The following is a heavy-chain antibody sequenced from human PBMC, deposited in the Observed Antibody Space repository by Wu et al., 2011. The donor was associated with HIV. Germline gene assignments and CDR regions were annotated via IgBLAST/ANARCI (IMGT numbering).Heavy chain of an antibody. CDR2: ISAYNGDI. D-gene: IGHD3-10*01. CDR3: ARDHEVRGLFLTPTFDS. V-gene: IGHV1-18*01. Sequence: QVQLVQSGAEVKKPGASVKSPARLLVTPLQVYGITWVRQAPGQGLEWMGWISAYNGDINYAQKLQGRVTMTTDRTTTTAYMELSRLRSDDTAVYYCARDHEVRGLFLTPTFDSWGQGTLVTVSS. J-gene: IGHJ4*02. CDR1: VTPLQVYG.